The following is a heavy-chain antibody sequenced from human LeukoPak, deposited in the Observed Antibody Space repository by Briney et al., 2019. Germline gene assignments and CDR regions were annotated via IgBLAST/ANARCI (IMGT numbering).Heavy chain of an antibody. CDR1: GGTFSSYA. D-gene: IGHD6-13*01. J-gene: IGHJ5*02. CDR2: INPNSGGT. CDR3: ARDGGIAAAQVWFDP. V-gene: IGHV1-2*02. Sequence: ASVKVSCKASGGTFSSYAISWVRQAPGQGREWMGWINPNSGGTNYAQKFQGRVTMTRDTSISTAYMELSRLRSDDTAVYYCARDGGIAAAQVWFDPWGQGTLVTVSS.